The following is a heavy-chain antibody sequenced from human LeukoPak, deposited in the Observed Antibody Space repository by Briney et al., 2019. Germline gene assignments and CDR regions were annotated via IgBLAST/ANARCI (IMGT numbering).Heavy chain of an antibody. CDR3: ARDQGVRLFDY. CDR1: GGSNSSYY. CDR2: IYYSGST. V-gene: IGHV4-59*01. J-gene: IGHJ4*02. D-gene: IGHD4/OR15-4a*01. Sequence: EXLSLTCTVSGGSNSSYYWNWIRQPPGKGLEWIGYIYYSGSTNYNPSLTSRVSISVDTSKNQFSLKLSSVTAADTAVYYCARDQGVRLFDYWGQGTLVTVSS.